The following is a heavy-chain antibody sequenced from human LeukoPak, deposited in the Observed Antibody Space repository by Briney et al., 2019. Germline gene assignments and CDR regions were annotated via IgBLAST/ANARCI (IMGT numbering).Heavy chain of an antibody. Sequence: GGSLRLSCAASGFXFSSYEVIWARQAPGKGLEWVSYISASGNTKYYADSVKGRFTVSRDNAKNSLYLQMNSLRAEDTAVYYCAREGYYYFDYWGQGTLVTVSS. CDR2: ISASGNTK. J-gene: IGHJ4*02. D-gene: IGHD1-1*01. CDR3: AREGYYYFDY. CDR1: GFXFSSYE. V-gene: IGHV3-48*03.